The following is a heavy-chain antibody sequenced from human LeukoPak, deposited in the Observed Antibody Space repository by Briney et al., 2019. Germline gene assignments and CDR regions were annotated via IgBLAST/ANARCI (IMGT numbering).Heavy chain of an antibody. Sequence: SETLSLTCTVSGYSISSGYYWGWIRQPPGKGLEWIGSIYHSGSTYYNPSLKSRVTISVDTSKNQFSLKLSSVTAADTAVYYRARDHSGSYYYYYMDVWGKGTTVTVSS. CDR2: IYHSGST. V-gene: IGHV4-38-2*02. CDR1: GYSISSGYY. J-gene: IGHJ6*03. CDR3: ARDHSGSYYYYYMDV. D-gene: IGHD1-26*01.